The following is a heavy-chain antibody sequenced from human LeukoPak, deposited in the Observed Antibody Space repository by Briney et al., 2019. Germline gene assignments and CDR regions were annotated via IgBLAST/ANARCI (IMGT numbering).Heavy chain of an antibody. CDR3: ARDGP. J-gene: IGHJ5*02. Sequence: GGSLRLSCAASGFTFTSHWMSWVSQAPGKGLEWVANINQDGSEKYYVDSVKGRFTISRDNAKNSLYLQMNSLRAEDTAVYYCARDGPWGQGTLVTVSS. CDR1: GFTFTSHW. V-gene: IGHV3-7*01. CDR2: INQDGSEK.